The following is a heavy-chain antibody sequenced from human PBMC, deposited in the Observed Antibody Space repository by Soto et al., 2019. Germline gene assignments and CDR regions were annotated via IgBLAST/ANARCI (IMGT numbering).Heavy chain of an antibody. CDR1: GGSLSSGSYS. J-gene: IGHJ6*02. CDR3: ARNGPIKGMDV. CDR2: IYDSGTS. V-gene: IGHV4-30-2*01. Sequence: SETLSLTCNVSGGSLSSGSYSWNWIRQPPGKGLEWIAYIYDSGTSYYNPSLKSRVTISIDRSENQFSLRLGSVTAADTAVYYCARNGPIKGMDVWGQGTTVTVSS. D-gene: IGHD2-21*01.